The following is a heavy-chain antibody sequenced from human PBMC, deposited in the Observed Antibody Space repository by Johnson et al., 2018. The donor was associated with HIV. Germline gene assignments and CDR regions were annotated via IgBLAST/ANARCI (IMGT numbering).Heavy chain of an antibody. CDR2: IKTDGSNT. V-gene: IGHV3-74*02. CDR1: GFTFGGEW. CDR3: ARGEEGEVTLGGEGAFDI. D-gene: IGHD4-23*01. J-gene: IGHJ3*02. Sequence: MLLVESGGGLVQPGGSLRLSCVASGFTFGGEWMHWVRQAPGQGLVWVSRIKTDGSNTAYADSLRGRFTISGDNAKSTLYLQMNSLRAEDTAVYCCARGEEGEVTLGGEGAFDIWGQGTMVTVSS.